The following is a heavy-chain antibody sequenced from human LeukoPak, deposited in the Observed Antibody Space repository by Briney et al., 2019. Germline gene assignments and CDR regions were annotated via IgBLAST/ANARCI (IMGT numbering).Heavy chain of an antibody. CDR2: INHSGSA. CDR3: ASHYDFWIDP. V-gene: IGHV4-34*01. D-gene: IGHD3-3*01. Sequence: PSETLSLTCAVYGGSLSGSYWSWIRQPPGKGLEWIGEINHSGSANYNPSLKSRVTLSIDKSKNQFSLNLNSVTAADTAVYYCASHYDFWIDPWGQGTLVTVSS. CDR1: GGSLSGSY. J-gene: IGHJ5*02.